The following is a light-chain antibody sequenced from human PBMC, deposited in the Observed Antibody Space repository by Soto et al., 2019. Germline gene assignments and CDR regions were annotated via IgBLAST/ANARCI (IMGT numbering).Light chain of an antibody. J-gene: IGKJ3*01. V-gene: IGKV1-33*01. Sequence: IQITQSPSSLSPSQTPRVAITCRASQSISSYLSWYQQKPGKAPKLLIYDASNLETGVPSRFSGSGSGTDFTFTISSLQPEDIATYYCQQYDKTFGPGTKVDIK. CDR1: QSISSY. CDR3: QQYDKT. CDR2: DAS.